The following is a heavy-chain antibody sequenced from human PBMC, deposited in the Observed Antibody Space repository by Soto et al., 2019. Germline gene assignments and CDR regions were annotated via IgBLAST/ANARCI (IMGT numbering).Heavy chain of an antibody. J-gene: IGHJ6*02. CDR1: GYTFTSYA. V-gene: IGHV1-3*01. Sequence: GASVKVSCKASGYTFTSYAMHWVRQAPGQRLEWMGWINAGNGNTKYSQKFQGRVTITRDTSASTAYMELSSLRSEDTAVYYCARTHYYGSGTPHPYPYYYYGMDVWGQATMVTVSS. CDR3: ARTHYYGSGTPHPYPYYYYGMDV. D-gene: IGHD3-10*01. CDR2: INAGNGNT.